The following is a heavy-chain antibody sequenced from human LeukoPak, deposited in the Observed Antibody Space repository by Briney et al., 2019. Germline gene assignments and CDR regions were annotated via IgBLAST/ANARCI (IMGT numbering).Heavy chain of an antibody. D-gene: IGHD4-11*01. CDR3: AKSNPTQTSY. J-gene: IGHJ4*02. CDR1: GLNFSNYA. V-gene: IGHV3-23*01. Sequence: GGSLRLSCAASGLNFSNYAMSWVRQAPGKGLEWVSVISGSGVSRSGVTTYYAESVKGRFTISRDNSKNTLYLQMNSLRAEDTAVYYCAKSNPTQTSYWGQGTLVTVSS. CDR2: ISGSGVSRSGVTT.